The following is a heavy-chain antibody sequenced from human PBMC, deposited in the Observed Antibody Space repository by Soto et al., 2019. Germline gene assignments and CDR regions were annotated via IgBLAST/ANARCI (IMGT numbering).Heavy chain of an antibody. CDR3: ARVYDFWSGYYKDYYYYGLDV. CDR2: IIPIFGTA. Sequence: GASVKVSCKASGGTFSSYAISWVRQAPGQGLEWMGGIIPIFGTANYAQKFQGRVTITADVSTSTAYMELSSLRSEDTAVYYCARVYDFWSGYYKDYYYYGLDVWGQGTTVTVSS. J-gene: IGHJ6*02. V-gene: IGHV1-69*13. D-gene: IGHD3-3*01. CDR1: GGTFSSYA.